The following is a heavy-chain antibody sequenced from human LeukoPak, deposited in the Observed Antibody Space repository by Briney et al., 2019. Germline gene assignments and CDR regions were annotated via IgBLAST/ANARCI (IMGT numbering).Heavy chain of an antibody. J-gene: IGHJ6*02. CDR2: ISGSGGST. V-gene: IGHV3-23*01. Sequence: GASLRLSCAASGFTFSSYAMSWVRQAPGKGLEWVSAISGSGGSTYYADSVKGRFTISRDNSKNTLYLQMNSLRAEDTAVYYCARGGGSIYYYYGMDVWGQGTTVTVSS. CDR1: GFTFSSYA. D-gene: IGHD2-15*01. CDR3: ARGGGSIYYYYGMDV.